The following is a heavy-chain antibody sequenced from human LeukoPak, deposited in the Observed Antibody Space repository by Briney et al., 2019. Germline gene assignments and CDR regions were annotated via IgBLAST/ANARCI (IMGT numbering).Heavy chain of an antibody. V-gene: IGHV4-61*02. J-gene: IGHJ3*02. CDR1: GGSISSGSYY. Sequence: SETLPLTCTVSGGSISSGSYYWSWIRQPAGKGLEWIGRIYTSGSTNYNPSLKSRVTISVDTSRNQFSLKLSSVTAADTAVYYCARHVRAFDIWGQGTMVTVSS. CDR3: ARHVRAFDI. D-gene: IGHD6-6*01. CDR2: IYTSGST.